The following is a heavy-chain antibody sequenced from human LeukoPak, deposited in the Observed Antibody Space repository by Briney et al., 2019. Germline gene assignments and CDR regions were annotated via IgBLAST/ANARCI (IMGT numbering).Heavy chain of an antibody. J-gene: IGHJ4*02. D-gene: IGHD6-19*01. CDR2: ISNGGGIT. CDR3: AKERIAVGANAYFDY. CDR1: GFTFSGYA. Sequence: GGSLRLSCGASGFTFSGYAMSWVRQAPGKGLEWVSGISNGGGITYYADSVKGRFTISRDNSKNTLYLQMNSLRADDTAVYYCAKERIAVGANAYFDYWGQGTLVTVSS. V-gene: IGHV3-23*01.